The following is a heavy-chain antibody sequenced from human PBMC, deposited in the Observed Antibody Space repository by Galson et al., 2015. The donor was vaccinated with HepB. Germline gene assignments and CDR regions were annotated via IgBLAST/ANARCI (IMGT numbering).Heavy chain of an antibody. CDR3: VRSGDFSGYSSR. V-gene: IGHV3-73*01. Sequence: SLRLSCAASGFTFSGSAIHWVRQASLTGPERIGHIRSTATNFAALYVPSLKGRFTLSRDDSKNRAYLHMRSLKTDDTAVYYCVRSGDFSGYSSRWGQGTLITVSS. CDR1: GFTFSGSA. J-gene: IGHJ4*02. CDR2: IRSTATNFAA. D-gene: IGHD6-13*01.